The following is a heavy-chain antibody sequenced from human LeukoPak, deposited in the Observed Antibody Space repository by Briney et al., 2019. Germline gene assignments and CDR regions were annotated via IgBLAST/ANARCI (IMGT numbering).Heavy chain of an antibody. CDR1: GYTFTDYY. CDR3: ARVDANTWYGKIDY. CDR2: INPNSGGT. Sequence: ASVKVSCKASGYTFTDYYMHWVRQAPGQGLEWMGWINPNSGGTNYAQRFQGRVTMTRDTSISTAYMELNSLRSDDTAVYYCARVDANTWYGKIDYWGQGTLVTVSS. V-gene: IGHV1-2*02. J-gene: IGHJ4*02. D-gene: IGHD6-13*01.